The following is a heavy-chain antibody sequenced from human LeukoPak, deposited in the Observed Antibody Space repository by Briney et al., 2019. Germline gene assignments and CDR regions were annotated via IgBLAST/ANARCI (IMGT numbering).Heavy chain of an antibody. CDR1: GGSFSGFY. J-gene: IGHJ6*02. Sequence: SETLSLTCAVYGGSFSGFYWNWIRQPPGKGLEWIWEINDSGRSNYNPSLKRRVSISVDTSQNHFSLKLSSVTAADTAVYYCARCLDCSGGTRSPYGMDVWGQGTTVTVSS. CDR3: ARCLDCSGGTRSPYGMDV. V-gene: IGHV4-34*01. CDR2: INDSGRS. D-gene: IGHD2-15*01.